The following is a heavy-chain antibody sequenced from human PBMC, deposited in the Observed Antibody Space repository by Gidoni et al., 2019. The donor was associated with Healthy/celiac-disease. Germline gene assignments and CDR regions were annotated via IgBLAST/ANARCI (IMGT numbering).Heavy chain of an antibody. CDR2: TRNKANSYTT. V-gene: IGHV3-72*01. J-gene: IGHJ6*02. CDR3: ARVVSEPVGLEWLFSDYYYGMDV. Sequence: TRNKANSYTTEYAASVKGRFTISRDDSKNSLYLQMNSLKTEDTAVYYCARVVSEPVGLEWLFSDYYYGMDVWGQGTTVTVSS. D-gene: IGHD3-3*01.